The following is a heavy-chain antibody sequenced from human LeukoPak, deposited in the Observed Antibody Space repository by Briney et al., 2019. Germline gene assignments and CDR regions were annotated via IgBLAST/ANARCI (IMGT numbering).Heavy chain of an antibody. CDR2: INPNSGGT. D-gene: IGHD3-22*01. CDR3: ARDFDYMIVVAPSDY. CDR1: GYTFTDYH. Sequence: ASVKVSCKASGYTFTDYHIHWVRQAPGQGLEWMGWINPNSGGTNYAQKFQGRVTMTRDTSISTAYMELSRLRSDDTAVYYCARDFDYMIVVAPSDYWGQGSLVTVSS. J-gene: IGHJ4*02. V-gene: IGHV1-2*02.